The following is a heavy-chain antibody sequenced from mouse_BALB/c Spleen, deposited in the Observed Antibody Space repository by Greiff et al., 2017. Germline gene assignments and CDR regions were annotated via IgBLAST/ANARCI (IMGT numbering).Heavy chain of an antibody. J-gene: IGHJ2*01. Sequence: EVHLVESGAELVKPGASVKLSCTASGFNIKDTYMHWVKQRPEQGLEWIGRIDPANGNTKYDPKFQGKATITADTSSNTAYLQLSSLTSEDTAVYYCARDGYYVGDYWGQGTTLTVSS. V-gene: IGHV14-3*02. D-gene: IGHD2-3*01. CDR3: ARDGYYVGDY. CDR1: GFNIKDTY. CDR2: IDPANGNT.